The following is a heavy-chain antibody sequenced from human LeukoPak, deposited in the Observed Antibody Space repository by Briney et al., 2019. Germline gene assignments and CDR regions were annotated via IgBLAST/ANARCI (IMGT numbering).Heavy chain of an antibody. CDR3: ARVLSWGCFDP. Sequence: GGSLRLSGVASGFTFSGYWMSWVRQAPGKGLEWVANIKQDGTEKYYVDSVKGRFTISRDNAKNSLFLQMNSLRAEDTAVYSCARVLSWGCFDPWGQGTLVTVTS. CDR2: IKQDGTEK. D-gene: IGHD3-16*01. V-gene: IGHV3-7*01. J-gene: IGHJ5*02. CDR1: GFTFSGYW.